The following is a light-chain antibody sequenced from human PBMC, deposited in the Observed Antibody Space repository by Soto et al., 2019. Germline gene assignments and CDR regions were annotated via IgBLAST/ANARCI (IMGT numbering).Light chain of an antibody. CDR3: QQYYSVPYT. Sequence: DIVMTQSPDSLAVSLGERATINCKSSQRVLYSSNNKNYLAWYQQKPGQPPKLLIYWASTQESGVPDRFSGSGSGTDFTLTISSLQAEDGAVYYCQQYYSVPYTFGQGTKLEIK. J-gene: IGKJ2*01. V-gene: IGKV4-1*01. CDR2: WAS. CDR1: QRVLYSSNNKNY.